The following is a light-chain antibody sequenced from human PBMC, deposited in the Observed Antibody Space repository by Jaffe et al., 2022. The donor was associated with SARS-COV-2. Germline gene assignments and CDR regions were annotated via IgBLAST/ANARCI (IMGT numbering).Light chain of an antibody. V-gene: IGKV3-20*01. CDR3: QQFGDSRT. CDR1: QSVAITY. J-gene: IGKJ1*01. Sequence: EIVLTQSPGTLSLSPGERATLSCRASQSVAITYLAWYQQKPGQAPRLLLHGASSRATGIPERFSASGSGTDFTLTITRLEPEDFAVYYCQQFGDSRTFGQGTKVEVK. CDR2: GAS.